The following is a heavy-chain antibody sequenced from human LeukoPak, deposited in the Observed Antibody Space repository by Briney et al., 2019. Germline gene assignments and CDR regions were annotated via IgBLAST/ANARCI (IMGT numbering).Heavy chain of an antibody. D-gene: IGHD6-6*01. J-gene: IGHJ4*02. CDR3: ARDQVFSGSSSLDY. Sequence: GGSLRLSCAASGFTFSSYAMHWVRQAPGKGLEWVAVISYDGSNKYYADSVKGRFTISRDNSKNTLYLQMNSLRAEDTAVYYCARDQVFSGSSSLDYWGQGTLVTASS. CDR1: GFTFSSYA. CDR2: ISYDGSNK. V-gene: IGHV3-30-3*01.